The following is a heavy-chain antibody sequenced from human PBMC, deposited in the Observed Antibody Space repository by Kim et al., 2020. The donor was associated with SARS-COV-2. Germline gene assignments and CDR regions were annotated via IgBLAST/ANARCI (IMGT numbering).Heavy chain of an antibody. J-gene: IGHJ5*01. V-gene: IGHV3-74*01. D-gene: IGHD3-3*01. CDR2: T. Sequence: TYSAHSVKGRFTISKDSAKNMLFLHMNSLTVEDTAVYFCSRDTFGPEDSWGQGTLVTVSS. CDR3: SRDTFGPEDS.